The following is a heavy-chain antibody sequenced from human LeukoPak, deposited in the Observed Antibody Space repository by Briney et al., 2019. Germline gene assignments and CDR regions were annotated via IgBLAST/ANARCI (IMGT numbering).Heavy chain of an antibody. CDR1: RGSISSSSSY. V-gene: IGHV4-39*07. CDR2: IYYSGST. D-gene: IGHD3-10*01. J-gene: IGHJ4*02. CDR3: ARERPRNYYGSGQFDY. Sequence: SQTLSLTCTVYRGSISSSSSYWGWIRQPPGKGLEWIGSIYYSGSTYYNPSLKSRVTISADTSKNQFSLKLSSVTAADTAVYYCARERPRNYYGSGQFDYWGQGTLVTVSS.